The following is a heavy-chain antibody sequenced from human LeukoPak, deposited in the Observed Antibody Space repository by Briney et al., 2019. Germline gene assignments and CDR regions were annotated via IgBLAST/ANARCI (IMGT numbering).Heavy chain of an antibody. CDR1: GGSISSYY. D-gene: IGHD6-13*01. J-gene: IGHJ4*02. CDR2: IYYSGST. V-gene: IGHV4-59*12. Sequence: SETLSLTCTVSGGSISSYYWSWIRQPPGKGLEWIGYIYYSGSTNYNPSLKSRVTISVDRSKNQFSLKLSSVTAADTAVYYCAREEAAAGPGSFPYWGQGTLVTVPS. CDR3: AREEAAAGPGSFPY.